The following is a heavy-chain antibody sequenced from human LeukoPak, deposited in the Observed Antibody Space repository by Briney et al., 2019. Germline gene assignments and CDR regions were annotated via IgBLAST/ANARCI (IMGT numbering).Heavy chain of an antibody. J-gene: IGHJ4*02. V-gene: IGHV2-5*01. CDR3: AHGSGWLYDY. CDR2: IYWNDDN. Sequence: SGPTLVKPTQTLTLTCTFSGFSLSTRGVGVGWIRQPPGRALEWLALIYWNDDNRYSPSLKSRLTITKDTSKNQVVLTMTNMDPVDTARYYCAHGSGWLYDYWGQGTLVTVSS. CDR1: GFSLSTRGVG. D-gene: IGHD6-19*01.